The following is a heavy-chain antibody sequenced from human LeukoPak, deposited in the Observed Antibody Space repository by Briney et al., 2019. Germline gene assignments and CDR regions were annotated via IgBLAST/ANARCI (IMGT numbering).Heavy chain of an antibody. CDR1: GFTFSSYG. J-gene: IGHJ4*02. Sequence: GGSLRLSCAASGFTFSSYGMHWVRQAPGKGLEWVAVISYDGSNKYYADSVKGRFTISRDNSKNTLYLQMNSLRAEDTAVYYCAKALAVTSFDYWGQGTLVTVSS. D-gene: IGHD4-17*01. CDR3: AKALAVTSFDY. V-gene: IGHV3-30*18. CDR2: ISYDGSNK.